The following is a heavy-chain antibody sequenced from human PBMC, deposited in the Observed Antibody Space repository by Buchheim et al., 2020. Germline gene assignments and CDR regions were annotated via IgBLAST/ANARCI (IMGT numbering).Heavy chain of an antibody. Sequence: EVQLVESGGGLVQPGGSLRLSCAASGFTFSSYWMSWVRQAPGKGLEWVANIKQDGSEKYYVDSVKGRFTISRDNAKNSLYLQMNSLRAEDTAVYYCARDDLSTDYGDYVTTLYYYYGMDVWGQGTT. CDR2: IKQDGSEK. CDR1: GFTFSSYW. V-gene: IGHV3-7*01. D-gene: IGHD4-17*01. CDR3: ARDDLSTDYGDYVTTLYYYYGMDV. J-gene: IGHJ6*02.